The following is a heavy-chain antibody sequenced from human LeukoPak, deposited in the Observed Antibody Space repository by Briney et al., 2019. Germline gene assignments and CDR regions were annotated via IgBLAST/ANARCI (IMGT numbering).Heavy chain of an antibody. CDR3: ARVPLMFGYCSGGICRQNDY. V-gene: IGHV4-4*07. Sequence: PSDTLSLTRTVSGGPIRSYYRRWIRPPARKGLEWIGRIYPSGSTNYHPSLTRRATMSVDRSSNQFSLKLNSVTAADAAVYYCARVPLMFGYCSGGICRQNDYWGQGTLVTVSS. J-gene: IGHJ4*02. CDR2: IYPSGST. CDR1: GGPIRSYY. D-gene: IGHD2-15*01.